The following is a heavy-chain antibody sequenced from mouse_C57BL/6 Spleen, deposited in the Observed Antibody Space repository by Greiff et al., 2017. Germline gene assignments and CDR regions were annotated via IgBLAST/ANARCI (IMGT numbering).Heavy chain of an antibody. CDR3: ARSYDGYYWYFDV. Sequence: QVQLQQPGAELVRPGTSVKLSCKASGYTFTSYWMHWVKQRPGQGLEWIGVIDPSDSYTNYNQKFKGKATLTVDTSSSTAYMQLSSLTSEDSAVYYCARSYDGYYWYFDVWGTGTTVTVSS. D-gene: IGHD2-3*01. J-gene: IGHJ1*03. CDR2: IDPSDSYT. CDR1: GYTFTSYW. V-gene: IGHV1-59*01.